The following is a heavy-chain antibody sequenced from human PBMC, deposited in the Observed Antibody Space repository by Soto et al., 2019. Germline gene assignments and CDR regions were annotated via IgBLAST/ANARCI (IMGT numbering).Heavy chain of an antibody. V-gene: IGHV4-34*01. Sequence: ETLSLTCAVYGGSFSGYYWSWIRQPPGRGLEWIGEINHSGSTNYNPSLKSRVTISVDTSKNQFSLKLSSVTAADTAVYYCARGPPPRYFYWLPRYYYGMDVWGQGTTVTVSS. J-gene: IGHJ6*02. D-gene: IGHD3-9*01. CDR1: GGSFSGYY. CDR2: INHSGST. CDR3: ARGPPPRYFYWLPRYYYGMDV.